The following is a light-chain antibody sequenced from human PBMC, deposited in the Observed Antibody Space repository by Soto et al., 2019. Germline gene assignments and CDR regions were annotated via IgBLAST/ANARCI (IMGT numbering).Light chain of an antibody. Sequence: QSALTQAPSASGSPGQSVTISCTGTSSDVGGYNYVSWYQQHPGKAPKVIIYEVSKRPSGVPDRFSGSKSGSTASLTVSGLQAEDETDYYCSSYAVNNFFVFGTGTEVNVL. CDR2: EVS. J-gene: IGLJ1*01. CDR1: SSDVGGYNY. V-gene: IGLV2-8*01. CDR3: SSYAVNNFFV.